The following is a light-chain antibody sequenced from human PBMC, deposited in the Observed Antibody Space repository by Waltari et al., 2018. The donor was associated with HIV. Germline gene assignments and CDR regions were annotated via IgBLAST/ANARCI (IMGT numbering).Light chain of an antibody. Sequence: QSVLTPPPSASGTPGQRVTLPCPGTSSNIGSNTVHWYQQVPGTAPKLLICKDKQRPSGVPDRFSGSKSGASGSLAISGLQSEDEADYHCAAWDDSLNGVLFGGGTKLTVL. V-gene: IGLV1-44*01. J-gene: IGLJ2*01. CDR2: KDK. CDR3: AAWDDSLNGVL. CDR1: SSNIGSNT.